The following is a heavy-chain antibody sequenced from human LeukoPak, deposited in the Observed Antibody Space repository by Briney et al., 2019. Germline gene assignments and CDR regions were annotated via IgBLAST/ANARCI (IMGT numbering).Heavy chain of an antibody. D-gene: IGHD3-10*01. CDR2: ISGSGGST. J-gene: IGHJ4*02. CDR1: GFTFSSYE. CDR3: AKDSSSRGWVFDY. V-gene: IGHV3-23*01. Sequence: GGSLRLSCAASGFTFSSYEMNWVRQAPGKGLEWVSAISGSGGSTYYADSVKGRFTISRDNSKNTLYLQMNSLRAEDTAVYYCAKDSSSRGWVFDYWGQGTLVTVSS.